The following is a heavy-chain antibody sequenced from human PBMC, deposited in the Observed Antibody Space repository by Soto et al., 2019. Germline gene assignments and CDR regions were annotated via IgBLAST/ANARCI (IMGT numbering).Heavy chain of an antibody. V-gene: IGHV4-4*02. CDR2: IYHSGST. CDR3: ARVSTAAAGQRGYYYGMDV. D-gene: IGHD6-13*01. CDR1: GGSISSSNW. J-gene: IGHJ6*02. Sequence: ATLSLTCAVSGGSISSSNWWSWVRQPPGKGLEWIGEIYHSGSTNYNPSLKSRVTISVDKSKNQFSLKLSSVTAADTAVYYCARVSTAAAGQRGYYYGMDVWGQGTTVTVSS.